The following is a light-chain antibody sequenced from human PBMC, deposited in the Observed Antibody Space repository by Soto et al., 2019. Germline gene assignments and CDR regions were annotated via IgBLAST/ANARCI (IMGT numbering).Light chain of an antibody. CDR3: QQYNTYSWT. CDR1: QSISSW. J-gene: IGKJ1*01. CDR2: DAS. V-gene: IGKV1-5*01. Sequence: DIQMTQTRSTLSATAGDRVTITCRASQSISSWLAWYQHKPGKAPKLLIYDASNLDSGVPSRFGGSGSGTEFTITISSLQPDDFETYYCQQYNTYSWTFGQGTKVDIK.